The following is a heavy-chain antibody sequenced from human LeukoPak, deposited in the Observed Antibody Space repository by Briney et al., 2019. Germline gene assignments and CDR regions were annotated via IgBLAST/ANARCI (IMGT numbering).Heavy chain of an antibody. CDR2: ISYDGSNK. V-gene: IGHV3-30*18. D-gene: IGHD3-3*01. Sequence: GGSLRLSCAASGFTFSSYGMHWVRQAPGKGLEWVAVISYDGSNKYYADSAKGRFTISRDNSKNTLYLQMNSLRAEDTAVYYCAKGQYDFWSGYHYYYYGMDVWGQGTTVTVSS. CDR1: GFTFSSYG. CDR3: AKGQYDFWSGYHYYYYGMDV. J-gene: IGHJ6*02.